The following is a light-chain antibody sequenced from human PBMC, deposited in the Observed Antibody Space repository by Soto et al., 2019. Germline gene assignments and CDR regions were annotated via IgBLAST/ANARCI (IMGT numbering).Light chain of an antibody. CDR1: QTVSSN. CDR3: QQYNNWTQVS. CDR2: ATS. J-gene: IGKJ1*01. Sequence: RVMTQSPATLSASPGEKIALSCRASQTVSSNLAWYQHKPGRAPRLLIYATSTRATDVSARFSGSGDGTEFTLTISRLKHEDFDVYYCQQYNNWTQVSFGPGTKVDI. V-gene: IGKV3-15*01.